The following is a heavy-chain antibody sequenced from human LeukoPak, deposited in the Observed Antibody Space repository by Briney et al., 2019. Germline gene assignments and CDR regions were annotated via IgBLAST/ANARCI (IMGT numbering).Heavy chain of an antibody. D-gene: IGHD3-22*01. J-gene: IGHJ4*02. V-gene: IGHV3-21*01. Sequence: GGSLRLSCAASGFIFSSYGMHWVRQAPGKGLEWVSSITSSSSYIYYADSVKGRFTISRDNAKKSPYLQMNSLRAEDTAVYYCARDPWGVDSSGYYFDYWGQGTLVTVSS. CDR3: ARDPWGVDSSGYYFDY. CDR1: GFIFSSYG. CDR2: ITSSSSYI.